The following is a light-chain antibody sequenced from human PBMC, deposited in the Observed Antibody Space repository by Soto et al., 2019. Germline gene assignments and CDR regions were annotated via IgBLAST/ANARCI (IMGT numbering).Light chain of an antibody. Sequence: EIVLTQSPATLSLSPGERATLSCRASQSVSSYLAWYQQKPGQFPRLVIYDASNRATGIPGRFSGSGSGTDFTLTISSLEPEDFGAYYCQQRSSWPRTFGQGTKVEIK. V-gene: IGKV3-11*01. CDR3: QQRSSWPRT. CDR2: DAS. J-gene: IGKJ1*01. CDR1: QSVSSY.